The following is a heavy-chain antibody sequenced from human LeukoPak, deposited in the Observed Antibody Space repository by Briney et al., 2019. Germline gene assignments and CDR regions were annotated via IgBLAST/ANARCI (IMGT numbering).Heavy chain of an antibody. V-gene: IGHV3-33*01. Sequence: RGSLRLSCAASGFTFSSYGMHWVRQAPGKGLEWVAVIWYDGSNKYYADSVKGRFTISRDNSKNTLYLQMNSLRAEDTAVYYCAGQDDSSGGGWFDPWGQGTLVTVSS. CDR3: AGQDDSSGGGWFDP. J-gene: IGHJ5*02. CDR2: IWYDGSNK. CDR1: GFTFSSYG. D-gene: IGHD3-22*01.